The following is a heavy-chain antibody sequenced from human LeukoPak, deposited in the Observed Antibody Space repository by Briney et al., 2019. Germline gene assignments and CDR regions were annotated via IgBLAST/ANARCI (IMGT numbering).Heavy chain of an antibody. CDR2: INSDGSRT. V-gene: IGHV3-74*01. D-gene: IGHD4-17*01. J-gene: IGHJ3*02. Sequence: GGSLRLSCAASGFTFSSYWMHWVRQAPGKGLVWVSRINSDGSRTGYADSVKGRFTISRDNAKNTLFLQMNSLRVEDTAVYYCARDFPVTTDAFDIWGQGTMVTVSS. CDR3: ARDFPVTTDAFDI. CDR1: GFTFSSYW.